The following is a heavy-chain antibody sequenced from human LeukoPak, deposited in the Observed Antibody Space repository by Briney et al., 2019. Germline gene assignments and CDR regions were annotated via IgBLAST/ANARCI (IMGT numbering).Heavy chain of an antibody. CDR1: GFAFNTYS. J-gene: IGHJ3*02. CDR3: VRDAAYSAFNM. CDR2: ITTTSTSK. V-gene: IGHV3-48*02. D-gene: IGHD4-11*01. Sequence: GGSLRLSCAASGFAFNTYSMNWVRQAPGKGLQWVSSITTTSTSKYYADSVKGRFTISRDNARNSLYLQMDSLRDEDTAVYYCVRDAAYSAFNMWGQGTMVTVSS.